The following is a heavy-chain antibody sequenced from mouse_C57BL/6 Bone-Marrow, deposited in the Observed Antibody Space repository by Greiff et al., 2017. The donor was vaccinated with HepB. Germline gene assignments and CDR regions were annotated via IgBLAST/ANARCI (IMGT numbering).Heavy chain of an antibody. CDR1: GFTFSDYY. Sequence: EVKLVESGGGLVQPGGSLKLSCAASGFTFSDYYMYWVRQTPEKRLVWVAYISNGGGSTYYPDTVKGRFTISRDNAKNTLYLQMSRLKSEDTAMYYCARPHAMDYWGQGTSVTVSS. CDR3: ARPHAMDY. V-gene: IGHV5-12*01. CDR2: ISNGGGST. J-gene: IGHJ4*01. D-gene: IGHD6-1*01.